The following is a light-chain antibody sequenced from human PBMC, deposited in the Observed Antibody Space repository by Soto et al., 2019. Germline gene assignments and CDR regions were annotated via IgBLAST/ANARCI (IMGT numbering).Light chain of an antibody. Sequence: SYELTQPPSVSVAPGKTARITCGGNNIGSKSVHWYQQKPGQAPVLVISYDSDRPSGIPERFSGSNSGNTATLTISRVEVGDEADYYCQVWDSSSDRLYVFGTGTKLTVL. J-gene: IGLJ1*01. CDR3: QVWDSSSDRLYV. V-gene: IGLV3-21*04. CDR2: YDS. CDR1: NIGSKS.